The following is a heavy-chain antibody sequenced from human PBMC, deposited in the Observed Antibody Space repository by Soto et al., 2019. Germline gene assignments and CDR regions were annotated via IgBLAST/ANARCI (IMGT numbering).Heavy chain of an antibody. D-gene: IGHD3-10*01. Sequence: QVQLVQSGAELKKPGASVKVSCKASGYTFSNYDMNWVRQATGQGPEWIGWVNPNNGDTGYAQKFQGRVPXTTDISTTPAYMELTSLRSEDTAIYYCAKVSRKGSAIDFDYWGQGTLITVSS. CDR2: VNPNNGDT. J-gene: IGHJ4*02. CDR3: AKVSRKGSAIDFDY. CDR1: GYTFSNYD. V-gene: IGHV1-8*01.